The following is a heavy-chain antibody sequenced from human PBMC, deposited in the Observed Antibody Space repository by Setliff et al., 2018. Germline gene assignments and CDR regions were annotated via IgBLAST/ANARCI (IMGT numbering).Heavy chain of an antibody. CDR3: ARVDFTMIQGVLGL. D-gene: IGHD3-10*01. CDR2: ISHSGST. J-gene: IGHJ1*01. CDR1: GYSISSGFS. V-gene: IGHV4-38-2*01. Sequence: NPSETLSLTCAVSGYSISSGFSWVWIRQPPGKGLEWIGEISHSGSTNYNPSLQSRVTISVDMSKNQFSLKLTSVTAADTAVYYCARVDFTMIQGVLGLWGQGTLVTVSS.